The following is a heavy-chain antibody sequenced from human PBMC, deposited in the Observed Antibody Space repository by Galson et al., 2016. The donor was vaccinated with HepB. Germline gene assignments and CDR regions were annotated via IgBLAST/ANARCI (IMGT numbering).Heavy chain of an antibody. Sequence: LRLSCAVSGFTFTHHQMHWVRQVPGKGLVWVSRIEPDGTRPIYADSVKGRFTISRDNAENTLYLQMNSLRADDPAVYYCARDLSGPDYWGQGTLVTVSS. J-gene: IGHJ4*02. V-gene: IGHV3-74*01. CDR2: IEPDGTRP. CDR3: ARDLSGPDY. CDR1: GFTFTHHQ.